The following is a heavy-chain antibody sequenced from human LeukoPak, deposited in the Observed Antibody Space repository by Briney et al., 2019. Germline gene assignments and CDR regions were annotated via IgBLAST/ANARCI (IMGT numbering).Heavy chain of an antibody. J-gene: IGHJ4*02. CDR3: ARGRPRGNDY. V-gene: IGHV3-74*01. Sequence: GGSLRLSCAASGFTFSSYWMNWVRQAPGKGVVWVSRIASDGSSTTYADSVKGRFNISRDNAKNTLYLQMNSLRVEDTAVYYCARGRPRGNDYWGQGTLVTVSS. CDR1: GFTFSSYW. CDR2: IASDGSST. D-gene: IGHD4-23*01.